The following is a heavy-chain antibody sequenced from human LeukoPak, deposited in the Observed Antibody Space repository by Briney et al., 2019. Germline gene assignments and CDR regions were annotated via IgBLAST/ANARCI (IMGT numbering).Heavy chain of an antibody. J-gene: IGHJ4*02. V-gene: IGHV3-21*01. D-gene: IGHD6-19*01. CDR1: GFTFSSYS. CDR3: ARVMGVTTVAGLDY. Sequence: GGSLRLSCAASGFTFSSYSMNWVRQAPGKGLEWVSSISSSSSYIYYADSVKGRFTISRDNAKNSLYLQMNSLRAEDTAVYYCARVMGVTTVAGLDYRGQGTLVTVSS. CDR2: ISSSSSYI.